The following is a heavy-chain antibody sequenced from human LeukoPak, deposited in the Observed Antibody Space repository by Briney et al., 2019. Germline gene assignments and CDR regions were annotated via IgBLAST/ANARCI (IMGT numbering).Heavy chain of an antibody. CDR1: GFTFSSYW. CDR3: VKVTTGDDAFDI. J-gene: IGHJ3*02. V-gene: IGHV3-21*01. D-gene: IGHD4-17*01. Sequence: PGGSLRLSCAASGFTFSSYWMTWVRQAPGKGLEWVSSISSSGSYIYYADSVKGRFTISRDNAKNSLYLQMNSLRDEDTAVYYCVKVTTGDDAFDIWGQGTMVTVSS. CDR2: ISSSGSYI.